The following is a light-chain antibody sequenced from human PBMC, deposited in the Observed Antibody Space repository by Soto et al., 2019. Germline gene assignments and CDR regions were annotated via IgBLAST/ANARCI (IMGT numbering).Light chain of an antibody. V-gene: IGKV1-33*01. Sequence: DIQMTQSPSSLSASVGDRVTITCQASQDISNYLNWYQQKLGNAPKLLIYDASNLETGVPSRFSGGGSATYFTFTISSLQPEDIATYYCQQYDNLPLTFGGGTKVDIK. CDR2: DAS. J-gene: IGKJ4*01. CDR1: QDISNY. CDR3: QQYDNLPLT.